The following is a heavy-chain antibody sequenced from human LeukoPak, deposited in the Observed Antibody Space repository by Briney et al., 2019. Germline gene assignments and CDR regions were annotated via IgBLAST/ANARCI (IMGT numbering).Heavy chain of an antibody. Sequence: PGRSLRLSCAASGFTFNSYGMHWVRQAPGKGLEWVAVIWYDGSNKFYADSVKGRFTISRDDSKNTVYLQMDSLRAGDTAVYYCARDQGTAADLFDYWGQGTLVTVSS. J-gene: IGHJ4*02. D-gene: IGHD6-13*01. CDR2: IWYDGSNK. V-gene: IGHV3-33*01. CDR3: ARDQGTAADLFDY. CDR1: GFTFNSYG.